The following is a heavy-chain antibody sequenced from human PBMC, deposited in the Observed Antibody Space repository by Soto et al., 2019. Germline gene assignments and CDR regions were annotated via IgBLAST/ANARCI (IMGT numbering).Heavy chain of an antibody. J-gene: IGHJ4*02. CDR3: AGVSSGGWYYFDS. Sequence: QVQLVESGGGVVQPGRSLRLSCAASGFSFLNYAMHWVRQAPGKGLEWVALISYDGNNKYYAESVRGRFTISRDNSGDTLFLQLNSLRPEDTAVYYCAGVSSGGWYYFDSWGQGTLVTVSS. D-gene: IGHD6-19*01. CDR2: ISYDGNNK. V-gene: IGHV3-30-3*01. CDR1: GFSFLNYA.